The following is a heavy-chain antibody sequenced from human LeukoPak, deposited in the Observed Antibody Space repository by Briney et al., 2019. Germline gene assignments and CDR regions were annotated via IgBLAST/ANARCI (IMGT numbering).Heavy chain of an antibody. CDR3: AKDPVVVVTAIHSY. CDR1: GFTFSSYA. D-gene: IGHD2-21*02. Sequence: GGSLRLSCAASGFTFSSYAMSWVRQAPGKGLEWVSAISGSGGSTYYADSVKGRYTISRDNSKNTLYLQMNSLRAEDTAVYYCAKDPVVVVTAIHSYWGQGTLVTVSS. CDR2: ISGSGGST. J-gene: IGHJ4*02. V-gene: IGHV3-23*01.